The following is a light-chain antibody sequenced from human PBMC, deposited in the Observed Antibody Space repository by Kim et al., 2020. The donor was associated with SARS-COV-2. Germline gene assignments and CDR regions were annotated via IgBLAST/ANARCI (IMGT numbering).Light chain of an antibody. Sequence: SASGGDRVTITCRASQKIDTWLAWYQQKPGTAPNLLIYDASTLERGVPSRFSGSGSGTEFTLTITSLQPDDFATYYCQHYSTYLYTFGQGTKLEI. J-gene: IGKJ2*01. CDR3: QHYSTYLYT. V-gene: IGKV1-5*01. CDR2: DAS. CDR1: QKIDTW.